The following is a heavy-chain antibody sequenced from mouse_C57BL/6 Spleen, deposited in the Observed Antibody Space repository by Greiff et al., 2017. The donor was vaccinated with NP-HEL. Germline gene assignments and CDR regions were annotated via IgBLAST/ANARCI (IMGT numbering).Heavy chain of an antibody. J-gene: IGHJ4*01. Sequence: QVQPPQSGAEPVKPGASVMISRKASGYAFSWHWLNRVKPRPGKGPEWTGQIYPGDGDTNYNGKFKGKATLTAEKLPSTAYMQSSSLTAEAAAVYCCARRTTDAMDYWGQGTSVTVSS. D-gene: IGHD1-1*01. CDR2: IYPGDGDT. CDR3: ARRTTDAMDY. V-gene: IGHV1-80*01. CDR1: GYAFSWHW.